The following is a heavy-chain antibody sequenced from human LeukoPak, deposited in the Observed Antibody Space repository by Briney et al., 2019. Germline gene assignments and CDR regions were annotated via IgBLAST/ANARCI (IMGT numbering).Heavy chain of an antibody. V-gene: IGHV3-53*01. J-gene: IGHJ4*02. D-gene: IGHD4-23*01. CDR3: ARLGNSGYYFDY. CDR2: IYSGGGT. Sequence: GGSLRLSCAASGFTVSSNYMNWVRQAPGKGLEWVSVIYSGGGTYYADSVKGRFTISRDNSKNTLYLQMNSLRAEDTAVYYCARLGNSGYYFDYWGQGTLVTVSS. CDR1: GFTVSSNY.